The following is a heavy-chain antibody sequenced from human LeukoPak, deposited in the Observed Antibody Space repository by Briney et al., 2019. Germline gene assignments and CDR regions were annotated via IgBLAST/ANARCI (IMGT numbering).Heavy chain of an antibody. Sequence: GASVKVSCKASGYTFTGYYMHWVRQAPGQGLEWMGWINPNSGGTNYAQKFQGRVTMTRDTSISTAYMELSRLRSDVTAVYYCARPGSGYSYTIDYWGQGTLVTVSS. V-gene: IGHV1-2*02. D-gene: IGHD5-18*01. CDR2: INPNSGGT. J-gene: IGHJ4*02. CDR1: GYTFTGYY. CDR3: ARPGSGYSYTIDY.